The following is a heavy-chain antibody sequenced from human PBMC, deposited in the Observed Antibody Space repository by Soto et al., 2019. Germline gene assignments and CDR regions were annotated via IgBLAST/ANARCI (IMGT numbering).Heavy chain of an antibody. V-gene: IGHV4-39*07. CDR3: ARDNGYSYGYTLDH. CDR1: GVSISSSTQY. CDR2: IYSSGRT. Sequence: PSETLSLTCIVSGVSISSSTQYWGWIRQPPGKGLEWLASIYSSGRTYYNPPLKSRVTISVDTSKNQFSMKLSSVTAADTAVYYCARDNGYSYGYTLDHWGQGTLVTVSS. J-gene: IGHJ4*02. D-gene: IGHD5-18*01.